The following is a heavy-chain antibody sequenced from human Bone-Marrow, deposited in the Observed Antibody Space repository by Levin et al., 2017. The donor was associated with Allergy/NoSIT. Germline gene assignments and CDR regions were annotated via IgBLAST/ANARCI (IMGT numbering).Heavy chain of an antibody. CDR3: ARGHENAYRVADY. J-gene: IGHJ4*02. V-gene: IGHV3-30*04. D-gene: IGHD2-2*01. CDR2: ISYDAVNK. Sequence: HPGGSLRLSCVASGFSLSSYSMHWVRQAPGKGLEWVAVISYDAVNKFYTDSVKGRFTISRDTSKSTLYLQMDSLRAEDTSVYYCARGHENAYRVADYWGPGTLVTVSS. CDR1: GFSLSSYS.